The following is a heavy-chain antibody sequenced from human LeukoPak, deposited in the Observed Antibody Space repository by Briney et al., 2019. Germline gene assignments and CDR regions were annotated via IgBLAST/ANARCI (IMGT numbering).Heavy chain of an antibody. J-gene: IGHJ4*02. V-gene: IGHV3-23*01. CDR2: ISNSGVST. D-gene: IGHD3-10*01. Sequence: PGGSLRLSCAASEFTFSNYAMSWVRQAPGKGLEWVSVISNSGVSTYYADSVKGRFTISRDNSKNTLYLQMNSLRAEDTAVYYCAKDGALWFAEYWGQGTLVTVSS. CDR1: EFTFSNYA. CDR3: AKDGALWFAEY.